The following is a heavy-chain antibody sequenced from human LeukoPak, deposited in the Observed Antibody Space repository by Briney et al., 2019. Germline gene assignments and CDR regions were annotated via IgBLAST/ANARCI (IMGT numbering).Heavy chain of an antibody. V-gene: IGHV3-7*01. J-gene: IGHJ4*02. CDR1: GFTFTSYA. Sequence: GGSLRLSCAASGFTFTSYAMTWVRQAPGKGLEWVANIKQDGSEKYYVDSVKGRFTISRDNAKNTLYLQMNSLRAEDTAVYYCARELPFDYWGQGTLVTVSS. CDR3: ARELPFDY. CDR2: IKQDGSEK.